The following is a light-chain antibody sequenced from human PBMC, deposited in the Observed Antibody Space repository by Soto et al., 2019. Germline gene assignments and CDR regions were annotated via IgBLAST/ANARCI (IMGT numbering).Light chain of an antibody. CDR3: QQYDSSLYT. J-gene: IGKJ2*01. Sequence: EIVLTQSPGTLSLSPGERATLSCRASQSLSSIYLAWYQQRPGQTPRLLIYGTSTRANGIPDRFSGSGSGTDFTLTIRRLEPEDFAVYYCQQYDSSLYTFGQGTKLEIK. CDR2: GTS. V-gene: IGKV3-20*01. CDR1: QSLSSIY.